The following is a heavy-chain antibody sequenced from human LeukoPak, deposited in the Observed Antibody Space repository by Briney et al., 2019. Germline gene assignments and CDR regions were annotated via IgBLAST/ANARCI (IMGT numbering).Heavy chain of an antibody. D-gene: IGHD6-19*01. J-gene: IGHJ3*02. CDR2: ISSSSSYI. V-gene: IGHV3-21*01. CDR1: GFTFSSYS. CDR3: ARDRVAVADDAFDI. Sequence: PGGSLRLSCAASGFTFSSYSMNWVRQAPGKGLEWVSSISSSSSYIYYADSVKGRFTISRDNAKNSLYLQMNSPRAEDTAVHYCARDRVAVADDAFDIWGQGTMVTVSS.